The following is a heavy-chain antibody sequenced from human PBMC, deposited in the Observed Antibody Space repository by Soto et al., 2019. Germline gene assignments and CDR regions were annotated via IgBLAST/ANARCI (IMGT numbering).Heavy chain of an antibody. D-gene: IGHD2-2*02. V-gene: IGHV4-34*01. CDR1: GGSFSGYY. CDR3: ARVDPGYCSSTSCYKKGGILGY. Sequence: SETLSLTCAVYGGSFSGYYWSWIRQPPGKGLEWIGEINHSGSTNYNPSLKSRVTISVDTSKNQFSLKLSSVTAADTAVYYCARVDPGYCSSTSCYKKGGILGYWGRGTLVTLSS. J-gene: IGHJ4*02. CDR2: INHSGST.